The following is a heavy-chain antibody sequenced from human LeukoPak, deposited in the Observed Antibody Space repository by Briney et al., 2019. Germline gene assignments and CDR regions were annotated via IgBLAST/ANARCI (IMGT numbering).Heavy chain of an antibody. CDR3: ARGAGGNIDFDY. Sequence: ASVTVSCKASGYTFTGYYMHWVRQAPGQGLERMGWINPNSGGTNYAQKFQGRVTMTRDTSISTDYMELSRLRSDDTAVYYCARGAGGNIDFDYWGQGTLVSVSS. D-gene: IGHD3-16*01. CDR1: GYTFTGYY. CDR2: INPNSGGT. V-gene: IGHV1-2*02. J-gene: IGHJ4*02.